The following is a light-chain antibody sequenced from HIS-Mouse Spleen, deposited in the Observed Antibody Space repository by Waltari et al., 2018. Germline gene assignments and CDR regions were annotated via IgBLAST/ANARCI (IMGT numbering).Light chain of an antibody. J-gene: IGLJ3*02. V-gene: IGLV2-23*01. CDR3: CSYAGSSTWV. Sequence: QSALTQPASVSGSAGQSITIPCTGTSSDVGCYNLVSWYQQHPGKAPKLMIYEGSTRPSWVSNRFSGSKSGNTASLTISGLQAEDEADYYCCSYAGSSTWVFGGGTKLTVL. CDR1: SSDVGCYNL. CDR2: EGS.